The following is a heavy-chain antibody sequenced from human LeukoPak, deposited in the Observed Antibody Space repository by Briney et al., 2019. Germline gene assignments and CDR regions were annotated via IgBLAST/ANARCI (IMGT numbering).Heavy chain of an antibody. D-gene: IGHD6-13*01. J-gene: IGHJ5*02. Sequence: SQTLSLTCAISGDSVSSNSAAWNWIRQSPSRGLEWLGRTYYRSKWYNDYAVSVKSRITINPDTSKSQSSLQLNSVTPEDTAVYYCARGQQLVLGFDPWGQGTLVTVSS. V-gene: IGHV6-1*01. CDR1: GDSVSSNSAA. CDR2: TYYRSKWYN. CDR3: ARGQQLVLGFDP.